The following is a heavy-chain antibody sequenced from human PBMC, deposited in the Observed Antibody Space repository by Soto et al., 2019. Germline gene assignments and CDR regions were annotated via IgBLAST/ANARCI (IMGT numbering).Heavy chain of an antibody. D-gene: IGHD6-6*01. CDR1: GGSFSGYY. V-gene: IGHV4-34*01. Sequence: QVQLQQWGAGLLKPSETLSLTCAVYGGSFSGYYWSWIRQPPGKVPEWIGEINHSGSTNYNPSLQSRVTISVDTSKSQFSLKLISVTAADTAVYYCARAWTGHVRIAARPGDWGTYYYGMDVWGQGTTVTVSS. J-gene: IGHJ6*02. CDR2: INHSGST. CDR3: ARAWTGHVRIAARPGDWGTYYYGMDV.